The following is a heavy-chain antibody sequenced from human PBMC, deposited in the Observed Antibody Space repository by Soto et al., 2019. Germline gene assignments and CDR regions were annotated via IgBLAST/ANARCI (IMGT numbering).Heavy chain of an antibody. Sequence: SETLSLTCTVSGGSISSYYWSLIRQPPGKGLEWIGYIYYSGSTNYNPSLKSRVTISVDTSKNQFSLKLSSVTAADTAVYYCARELANWGSFSWFDPWGQGTLVTVSS. CDR1: GGSISSYY. V-gene: IGHV4-59*01. CDR3: ARELANWGSFSWFDP. J-gene: IGHJ5*02. D-gene: IGHD7-27*01. CDR2: IYYSGST.